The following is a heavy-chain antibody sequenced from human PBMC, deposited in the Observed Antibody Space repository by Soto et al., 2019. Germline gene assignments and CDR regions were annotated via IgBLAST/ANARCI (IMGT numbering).Heavy chain of an antibody. V-gene: IGHV4-30-2*01. CDR2: IYHSGSI. J-gene: IGHJ4*02. Sequence: PSETLSLTCAVSGGSISSGGYSWSWIRQPPGKGLEWIGYIYHSGSIYYNPSLKSRVTISVDRSKNQFSLKLSSVTAADTAVYYCARGPPLGYWGQGTLVTVSS. CDR1: GGSISSGGYS. CDR3: ARGPPLGY.